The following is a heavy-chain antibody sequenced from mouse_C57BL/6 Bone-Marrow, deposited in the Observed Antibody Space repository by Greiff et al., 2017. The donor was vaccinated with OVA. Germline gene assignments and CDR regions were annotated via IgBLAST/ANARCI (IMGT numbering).Heavy chain of an antibody. J-gene: IGHJ4*01. V-gene: IGHV1-61*01. CDR3: ASYGSSDYYAMDD. CDR2: IYPSDSDT. CDR1: GYTFTSYW. D-gene: IGHD1-1*01. Sequence: VQLQQPGAELVRPGSSVKLSCKASGYTFTSYWMDWVKQRPGQGLEWIGNIYPSDSDTHYNQKFKDKATLTVDKSSSTAYMQLSSLTSEDSAVYDCASYGSSDYYAMDDWGQGTSVTVSS.